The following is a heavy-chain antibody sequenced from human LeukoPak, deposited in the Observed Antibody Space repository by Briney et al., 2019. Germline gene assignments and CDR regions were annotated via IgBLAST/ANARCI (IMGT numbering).Heavy chain of an antibody. V-gene: IGHV3-74*01. D-gene: IGHD6-13*01. CDR1: GFTFSSYW. J-gene: IGHJ6*03. CDR3: ARVAAAGMGYYYYYMDV. CDR2: INSDGSST. Sequence: GGSLRLSCAASGFTFSSYWMHWVRQAPGKGLVWVSRINSDGSSTSYADSVKGRFTISRDNAKNTLYLQMNSLRAEDTAVYYCARVAAAGMGYYYYYMDVWGKGTTVTVSS.